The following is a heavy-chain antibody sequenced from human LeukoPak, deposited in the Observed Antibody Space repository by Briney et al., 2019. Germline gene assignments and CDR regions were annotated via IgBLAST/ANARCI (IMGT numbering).Heavy chain of an antibody. CDR3: ARGGDYGGKAHYFDY. CDR2: IIPILDIA. D-gene: IGHD4-23*01. CDR1: GGTFSSYA. Sequence: SVKVSCKASGGTFSSYAISWVRQAPGQGLEWMGRIIPILDIANYAQMFQGRVTITADKSTSTAYMELSSLRSEDTAVYYCARGGDYGGKAHYFDYWGQGTLVTVSS. J-gene: IGHJ4*02. V-gene: IGHV1-69*04.